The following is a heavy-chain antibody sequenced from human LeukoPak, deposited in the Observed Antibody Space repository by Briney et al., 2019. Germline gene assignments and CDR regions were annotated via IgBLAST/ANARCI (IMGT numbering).Heavy chain of an antibody. J-gene: IGHJ4*02. CDR1: GGSINNGGYS. CDR3: ARHPELYFFDY. D-gene: IGHD3-10*01. Sequence: PSQTLSLTCAVSGGSINNGGYSWSWIRQPPGKGLEWIGYIYNSESTYYDPSLKNRVTISIDRSKNQLSLNLSSVTAADTAVYYCARHPELYFFDYWGQGTLVTVSS. V-gene: IGHV4-30-2*01. CDR2: IYNSEST.